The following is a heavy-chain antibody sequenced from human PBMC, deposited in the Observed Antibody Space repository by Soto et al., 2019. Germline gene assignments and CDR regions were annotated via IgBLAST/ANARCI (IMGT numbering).Heavy chain of an antibody. CDR1: GFTFSNYA. D-gene: IGHD2-2*01. V-gene: IGHV3-23*01. Sequence: LILSCAASGFTFSNYAMTWVRQGPGKGLEWVSAISGSGGSAYYADSVKGRFTISRDNSKNTLYLQMNSLRADDSGVYYCAKDPYSGVLVPVAIGFDPWGPGTLVTVSS. CDR2: ISGSGGSA. CDR3: AKDPYSGVLVPVAIGFDP. J-gene: IGHJ5*02.